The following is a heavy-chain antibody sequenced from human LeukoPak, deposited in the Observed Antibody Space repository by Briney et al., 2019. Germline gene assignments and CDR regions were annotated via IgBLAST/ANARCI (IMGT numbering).Heavy chain of an antibody. V-gene: IGHV3-23*01. D-gene: IGHD3-16*01. CDR1: GFTFSSYA. J-gene: IGHJ4*02. CDR2: ISGSGGST. CDR3: ARDSEGGSYYFDY. Sequence: GGSLRLSCAASGFTFSSYAMSWVRQAPGKGLEWVSAISGSGGSTYYADPVKGRFTISRDNAKSSLYLQMNSLRAEDTAVYYCARDSEGGSYYFDYWGQGTPVTVSS.